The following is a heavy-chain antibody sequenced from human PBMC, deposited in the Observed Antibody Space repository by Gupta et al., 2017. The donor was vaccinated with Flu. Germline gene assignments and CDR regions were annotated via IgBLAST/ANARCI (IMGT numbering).Heavy chain of an antibody. J-gene: IGHJ3*01. Sequence: EVQLVQSGAELKRPGESLRISCEGSGYSFTSYSIGWVRPVPGKGLEWIGTIFPGDSDTRYSPSFRGQVTISADKSINTAYLQWSSLRASDTALYYWAKPHSGSYGYYFDAFDVWGQGTMVTVSS. CDR1: GYSFTSYS. D-gene: IGHD5-18*01. CDR3: AKPHSGSYGYYFDAFDV. V-gene: IGHV5-51*03. CDR2: IFPGDSDT.